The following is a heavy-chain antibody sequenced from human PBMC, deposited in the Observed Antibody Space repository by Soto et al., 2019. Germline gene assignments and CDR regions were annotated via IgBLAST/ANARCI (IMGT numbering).Heavy chain of an antibody. Sequence: HPGGSLRLSCEASGFALSPYWMSWVRQAPGRGLEWVANINQDGSVKHHADSVRGRFTVSRDNAKNSLFLQMNSLSTEDTAVYFCARLTEAVTTFVYWGQGTPVTVS. V-gene: IGHV3-7*03. D-gene: IGHD1-1*01. CDR1: GFALSPYW. J-gene: IGHJ4*02. CDR2: INQDGSVK. CDR3: ARLTEAVTTFVY.